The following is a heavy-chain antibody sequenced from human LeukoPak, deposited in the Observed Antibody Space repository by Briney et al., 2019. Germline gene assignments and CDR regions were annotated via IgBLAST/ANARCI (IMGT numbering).Heavy chain of an antibody. J-gene: IGHJ4*02. CDR3: AKDTHYYDSSGYSH. V-gene: IGHV3-21*01. CDR2: ISSSSSYI. D-gene: IGHD3-22*01. CDR1: GFTFSSYS. Sequence: GGSLRLSCAASGFTFSSYSMNWVRQAPGKGLEWVSSISSSSSYIYYADSVKGRFTISRDNSKNTLYLQMNSLRAEDTAVFYCAKDTHYYDSSGYSHWGQGTLVTVSS.